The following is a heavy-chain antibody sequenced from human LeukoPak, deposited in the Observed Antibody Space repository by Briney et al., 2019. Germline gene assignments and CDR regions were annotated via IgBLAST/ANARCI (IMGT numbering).Heavy chain of an antibody. CDR1: GNTFAGHN. J-gene: IGHJ4*02. CDR2: INPDRGGT. V-gene: IGHV1-2*02. CDR3: AISIQAAAIPAFDY. D-gene: IGHD6-25*01. Sequence: ASVKVSCKAPGNTFAGHNIHWMRQAPGQGLELMGWINPDRGGTGYARQFQGRVTVTSDTSFRAAYMELSSLVSEDSAVYFCAISIQAAAIPAFDYWGQGTLVTVSS.